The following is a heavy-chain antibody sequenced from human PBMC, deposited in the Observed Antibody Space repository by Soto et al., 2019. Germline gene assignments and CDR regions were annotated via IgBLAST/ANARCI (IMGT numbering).Heavy chain of an antibody. CDR3: AGGELRLRELSFNWFDP. J-gene: IGHJ5*02. CDR2: IYTSGST. CDR1: GGSISSYY. D-gene: IGHD3-16*02. Sequence: SETLSLTCTVSGGSISSYYWSWIRQPAGKGLEWIGRIYTSGSTNYNPSLKSRGTMSVDTSKNQFSLKLSSVTAADTAVYYCAGGELRLRELSFNWFDPWGQGTLVT. V-gene: IGHV4-4*07.